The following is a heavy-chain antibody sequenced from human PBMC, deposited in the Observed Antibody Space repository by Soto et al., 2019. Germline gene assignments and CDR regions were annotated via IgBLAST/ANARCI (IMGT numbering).Heavy chain of an antibody. V-gene: IGHV3-21*01. Sequence: GGSLRLSCAASGFTFSSYSMNWVRQAPGKGLEWVSSISSSSSYIYYADSVKGRFTISRDNAKNSLYLQMNSLRAEDTAVYYCARENIVVVPAAIHYFDYWGQGTLVTVSS. D-gene: IGHD2-2*01. CDR2: ISSSSSYI. J-gene: IGHJ4*02. CDR3: ARENIVVVPAAIHYFDY. CDR1: GFTFSSYS.